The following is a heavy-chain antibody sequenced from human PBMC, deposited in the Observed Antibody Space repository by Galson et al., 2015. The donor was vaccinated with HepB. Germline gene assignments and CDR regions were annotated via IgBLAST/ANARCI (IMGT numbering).Heavy chain of an antibody. V-gene: IGHV1-2*02. CDR3: AKAGLKWLREGALDY. Sequence: SVKVSCKASGYTFTGYYMHWVRQAPGQGLEWMGWINPHSSGTNYAQKFQGRVTMTRDTSISTASMELSRLTADDTAVYYCAKAGLKWLREGALDYWGQGTLVTVSS. J-gene: IGHJ4*02. CDR1: GYTFTGYY. CDR2: INPHSSGT. D-gene: IGHD5-12*01.